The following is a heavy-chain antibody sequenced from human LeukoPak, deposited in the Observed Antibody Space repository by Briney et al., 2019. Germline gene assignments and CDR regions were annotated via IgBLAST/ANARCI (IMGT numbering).Heavy chain of an antibody. D-gene: IGHD6-19*01. V-gene: IGHV4-39*07. CDR3: ARVSSGWSRGSFDY. CDR1: GDSISSGDYY. J-gene: IGHJ4*02. CDR2: IYYSGST. Sequence: SQTLSLTCTVSGDSISSGDYYWSWIRQPPGKGLEWIGSIYYSGSTYYNPSLKSRVTISVDTSKNQFSLKLSSVTAADTAVYYCARVSSGWSRGSFDYWGQGTLVTVSS.